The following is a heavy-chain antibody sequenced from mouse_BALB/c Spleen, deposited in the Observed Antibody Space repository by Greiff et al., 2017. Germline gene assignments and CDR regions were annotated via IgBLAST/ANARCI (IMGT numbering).Heavy chain of an antibody. CDR3: ARSWGSSYEFDY. V-gene: IGHV1-54*01. CDR1: GYAFTNYL. Sequence: QVQLQQSGAELVRPGTSVKVSCKASGYAFTNYLIEWVKQRPGQGLEWIGVINPGSGGTNYNEKFKGKATLTADKSSSTAYMQLSSLTSDDSAVYFCARSWGSSYEFDYWGQGTTLTVSS. J-gene: IGHJ2*01. CDR2: INPGSGGT. D-gene: IGHD1-1*01.